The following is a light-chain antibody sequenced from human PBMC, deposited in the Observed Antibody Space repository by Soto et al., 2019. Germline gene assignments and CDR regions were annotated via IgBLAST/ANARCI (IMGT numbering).Light chain of an antibody. CDR1: ESIRDY. Sequence: DIQMTQSPSSLSASVGDRATITCRASESIRDYLNWYQQKPGKAPNXMIYAASSLQSGVPSRFSGGGSGTDCTLTISSLQPEDVATYYCQQSYNIPRTFGQGTRLEIK. CDR3: QQSYNIPRT. CDR2: AAS. J-gene: IGKJ5*01. V-gene: IGKV1-39*01.